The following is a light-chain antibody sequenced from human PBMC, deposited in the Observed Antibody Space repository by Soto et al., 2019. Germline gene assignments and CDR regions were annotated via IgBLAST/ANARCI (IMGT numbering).Light chain of an antibody. CDR2: GAS. J-gene: IGKJ1*01. Sequence: ENVVTQSPGTLSFSPGGKATPSFRGRQSVISRYFAWYQQKPGQAPRLLIYGASSRATGIPDRFRGSGSGTDFTLTISRLEPEDFAVYYCQQYGSSPGTFGQGTKVDIK. CDR1: QSVISRY. V-gene: IGKV3-20*01. CDR3: QQYGSSPGT.